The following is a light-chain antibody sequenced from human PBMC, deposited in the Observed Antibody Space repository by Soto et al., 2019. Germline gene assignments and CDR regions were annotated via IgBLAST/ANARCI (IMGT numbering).Light chain of an antibody. V-gene: IGLV1-44*01. CDR2: GNN. CDR1: SSNVGSYT. CDR3: AAWDDSLNGSYV. J-gene: IGLJ1*01. Sequence: QSVLTQPPSASGTPGQRVTISCSGSSSNVGSYTVNWYQQLPGTAPKLLIYGNNQRPSGAPDRFSGSKSGTSASLAISGLQSEDEADYYCAAWDDSLNGSYVFGTGTKVTVL.